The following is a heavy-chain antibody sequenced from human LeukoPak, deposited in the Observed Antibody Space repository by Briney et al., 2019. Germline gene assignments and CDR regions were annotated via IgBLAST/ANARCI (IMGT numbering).Heavy chain of an antibody. D-gene: IGHD3-10*01. CDR1: GYTFTGYY. J-gene: IGHJ4*02. CDR3: ARGGYGSGSYYNPGTHFDY. Sequence: ASVKVSCKASGYTFTGYYMHWVRQAPGQGLEWMGWINPNSGGTNYAQKFQGRVTMTRDTSISTAYMELSRLRSDDTAVYYWARGGYGSGSYYNPGTHFDYWGQGTLVTVSS. V-gene: IGHV1-2*02. CDR2: INPNSGGT.